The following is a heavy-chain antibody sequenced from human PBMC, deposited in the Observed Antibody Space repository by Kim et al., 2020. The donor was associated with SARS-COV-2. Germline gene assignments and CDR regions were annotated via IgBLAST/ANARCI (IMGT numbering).Heavy chain of an antibody. CDR1: GFTFSDYD. D-gene: IGHD6-19*01. Sequence: GGSLRLSCAASGFTFSDYDMTWVRQAPGKGLEWVSYITGGCDNTYYADSVKGRFTISRDNAKKSVSLELNSLRVEDTGVYYCARWLAGLGSIFLYWGQGTLVTVSS. V-gene: IGHV3-48*03. J-gene: IGHJ1*01. CDR2: ITGGCDNT. CDR3: ARWLAGLGSIFLY.